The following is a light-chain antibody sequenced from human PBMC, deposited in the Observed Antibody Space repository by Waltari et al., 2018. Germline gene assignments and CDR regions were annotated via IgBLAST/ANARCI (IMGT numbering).Light chain of an antibody. CDR1: QGIGFA. J-gene: IGKJ2*01. Sequence: AIQLTQSPSSLSASVGDRVTMTCRASQGIGFALAWYQWKSGQPPKLLIYDAADLQSGAPSRFSGGGSGTDYSLTISGLQPEDSATYYCQQFRSYPYTFGQGTKLEI. V-gene: IGKV1-13*02. CDR2: DAA. CDR3: QQFRSYPYT.